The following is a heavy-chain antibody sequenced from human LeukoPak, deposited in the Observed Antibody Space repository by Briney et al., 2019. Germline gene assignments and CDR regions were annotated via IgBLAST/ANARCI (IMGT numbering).Heavy chain of an antibody. Sequence: GGSLRLSCVASGFTFPNYWMSWVRQAPEKGLEWVANIKQDGRVKQYVDSMKGRFTISRDNAKNSLYLQMNSLRADDTAVYYCARDRDDGGFDYWGQGILVTVSS. J-gene: IGHJ4*02. V-gene: IGHV3-7*01. D-gene: IGHD4-23*01. CDR1: GFTFPNYW. CDR3: ARDRDDGGFDY. CDR2: IKQDGRVK.